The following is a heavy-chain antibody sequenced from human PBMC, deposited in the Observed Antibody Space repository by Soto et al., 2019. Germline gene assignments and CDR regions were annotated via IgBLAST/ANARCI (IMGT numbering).Heavy chain of an antibody. CDR1: GFTFSSYD. J-gene: IGHJ6*02. CDR2: IGTAGDP. D-gene: IGHD1-26*01. CDR3: ARGGGATVYYGMDV. V-gene: IGHV3-13*05. Sequence: PGGSLRLSCAASGFTFSSYDMHWVRQATGKGLEWVSAIGTAGDPYYPGSVKGRFTISRENAKNSLYLQMNSLGAGDTAVYYCARGGGATVYYGMDVWGQGTTVTVSS.